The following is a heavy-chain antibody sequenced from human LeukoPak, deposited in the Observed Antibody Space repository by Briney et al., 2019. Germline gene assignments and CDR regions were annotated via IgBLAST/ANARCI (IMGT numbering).Heavy chain of an antibody. V-gene: IGHV3-74*01. D-gene: IGHD1-26*01. J-gene: IGHJ4*02. CDR3: AREWELPHVGVDY. CDR2: INSDGSRT. Sequence: GGSLRLSCAASGFTFSTYWMHWVRQAPGKGLVWVSRINSDGSRTSDADSVKGRFTISRDNAKNTLYLQMNSLRAEDTAVYYCAREWELPHVGVDYWGQGTLVTASS. CDR1: GFTFSTYW.